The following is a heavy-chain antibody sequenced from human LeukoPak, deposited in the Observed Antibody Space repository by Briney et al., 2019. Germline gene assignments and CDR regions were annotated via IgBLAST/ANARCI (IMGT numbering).Heavy chain of an antibody. V-gene: IGHV4-34*01. J-gene: IGHJ4*02. CDR1: GGSFSGYY. Sequence: SETLSLTCAVYGGSFSGYYWTWIRQPPVKGLEWIGEIHYSGRINYHPSLKRRVTISADTSNNHSARKINSVTASDTAVHYCSRGTDAYKCGNSWGQGPLVTVSS. CDR3: SRGTDAYKCGNS. CDR2: IHYSGRI. D-gene: IGHD5-24*01.